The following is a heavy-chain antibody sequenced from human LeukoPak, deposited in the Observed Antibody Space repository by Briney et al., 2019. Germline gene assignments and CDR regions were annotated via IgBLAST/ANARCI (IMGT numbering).Heavy chain of an antibody. CDR1: GFTFSDAW. J-gene: IGHJ4*02. D-gene: IGHD3-3*01. V-gene: IGHV3-15*01. CDR3: ASDHTAIFGVVTVD. CDR2: IKSKTDGGTT. Sequence: GGSLRLSCVASGFTFSDAWMSWVRQPPGKGLKWVGRIKSKTDGGTTDYAAPVKGRFTISRDNAKNSLYLQMNSLRAEDTAVYYCASDHTAIFGVVTVDWGQGTLVTVSS.